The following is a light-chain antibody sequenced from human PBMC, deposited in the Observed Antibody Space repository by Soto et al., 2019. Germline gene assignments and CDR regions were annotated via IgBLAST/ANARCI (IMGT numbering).Light chain of an antibody. J-gene: IGKJ2*01. Sequence: ESLLTRSQATLSLAPGERATLAGRASQSVSSYLAWYQQKPGQAPRLLIYDASNRATGIPARFSGSGSGTDFTLTISSLEPEDFAVYYCQQRSNWPMYTFGQGTKLEIK. CDR2: DAS. V-gene: IGKV3-11*01. CDR1: QSVSSY. CDR3: QQRSNWPMYT.